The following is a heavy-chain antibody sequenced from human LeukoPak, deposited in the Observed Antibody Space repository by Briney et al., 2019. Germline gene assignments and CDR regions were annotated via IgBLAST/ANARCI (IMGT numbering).Heavy chain of an antibody. J-gene: IGHJ3*02. CDR1: GFKFSDYY. D-gene: IGHD4-11*01. V-gene: IGHV3-11*04. CDR3: AKRITVTTRDAFDI. CDR2: ISSSGSTI. Sequence: PGGSLRLSCAASGFKFSDYYMSWIRQAPGKGLEWVSYISSSGSTIHYADSVKGRFTISRDNAKNTLYLQMNSLRAEDTAVYYCAKRITVTTRDAFDIWGQGTMVTVSS.